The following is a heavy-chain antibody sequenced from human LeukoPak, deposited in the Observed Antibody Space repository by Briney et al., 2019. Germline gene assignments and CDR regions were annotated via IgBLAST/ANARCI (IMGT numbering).Heavy chain of an antibody. D-gene: IGHD7-27*01. Sequence: ASVKVSRKASGYTFTSYDFNWVRQATGQRPEWMGWMSPNSGDSGYAQKFQDRVTMTRNTSISTAYMELSSLRSDDTAVYYCARGPPNWGYDYWGPGTLVTVSS. J-gene: IGHJ4*02. CDR1: GYTFTSYD. CDR3: ARGPPNWGYDY. V-gene: IGHV1-8*01. CDR2: MSPNSGDS.